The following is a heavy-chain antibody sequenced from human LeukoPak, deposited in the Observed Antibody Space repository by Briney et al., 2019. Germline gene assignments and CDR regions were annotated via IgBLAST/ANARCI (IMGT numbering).Heavy chain of an antibody. D-gene: IGHD6-19*01. CDR3: ARQPYSSGWGVNYFDY. J-gene: IGHJ4*02. Sequence: GESLKISCKGSGYSFTSYWIGWVRQMPGKGLEWMGIINPGDSDTRYSPSFQGQVTISADKSISAAYLQWSSLKASDTAMYYCARQPYSSGWGVNYFDYWGQGTLVTVSS. CDR1: GYSFTSYW. V-gene: IGHV5-51*01. CDR2: INPGDSDT.